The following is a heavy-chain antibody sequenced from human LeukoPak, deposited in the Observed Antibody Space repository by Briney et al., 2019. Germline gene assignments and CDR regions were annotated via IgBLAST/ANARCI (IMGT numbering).Heavy chain of an antibody. CDR3: VRDAFGAHFDY. V-gene: IGHV3-73*01. CDR2: IRNKANNYAT. Sequence: GGSLRLSCAASGFTFSGSAMYWVRQASGKGLEWVGRIRNKANNYATAYAASVKGRFTISRDDSKNTAYLQMNSLRADDTAVYYCVRDAFGAHFDYWGQGTLVTVSS. D-gene: IGHD3-16*01. CDR1: GFTFSGSA. J-gene: IGHJ4*02.